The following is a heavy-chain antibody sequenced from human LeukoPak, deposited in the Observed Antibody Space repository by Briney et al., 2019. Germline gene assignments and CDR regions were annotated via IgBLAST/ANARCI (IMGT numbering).Heavy chain of an antibody. J-gene: IGHJ4*02. CDR2: IYYSGSS. Sequence: SETLSLTCTVSGGYISSYYWSWIRQPPGKGLEWIGDIYYSGSSNYNPSLKSRVTISVDTSKNQISLKLNSVTAADTAVYYCARANRYDLYFDYWGQGTLVTVSS. CDR3: ARANRYDLYFDY. V-gene: IGHV4-59*01. D-gene: IGHD5-12*01. CDR1: GGYISSYY.